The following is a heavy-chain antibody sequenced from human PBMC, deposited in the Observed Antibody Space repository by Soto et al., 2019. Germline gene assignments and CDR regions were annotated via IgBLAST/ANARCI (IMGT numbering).Heavy chain of an antibody. CDR1: GFTFSTFW. CDR2: ISPDGSTI. V-gene: IGHV3-74*01. Sequence: EVQLVESGGGLVQPGGSLRLSCAASGFTFSTFWMHWVRQDPGKELVWVSRISPDGSTITYADSVKGRFTISRDNAKDTLYLQMNSVRAEDTAVYYCVRDEGTGSRGDSWGQGALVTVCS. CDR3: VRDEGTGSRGDS. J-gene: IGHJ4*02. D-gene: IGHD2-2*01.